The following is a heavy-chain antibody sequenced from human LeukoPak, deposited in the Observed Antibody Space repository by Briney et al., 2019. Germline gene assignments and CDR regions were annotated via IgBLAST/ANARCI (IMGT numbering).Heavy chain of an antibody. CDR3: ARDKAPTYYDIFTGYYTPENVFDY. D-gene: IGHD3-9*01. J-gene: IGHJ4*02. V-gene: IGHV1-18*01. CDR1: GYTFTSYG. Sequence: GASVKVSCKASGYTFTSYGISWVRQAPGQGLEWMGWMSAYSGNTNYAQKLQGRVTMTTDTSTSTAYMELRSLRSDDTAVYYCARDKAPTYYDIFTGYYTPENVFDYWGQGTLVTVSS. CDR2: MSAYSGNT.